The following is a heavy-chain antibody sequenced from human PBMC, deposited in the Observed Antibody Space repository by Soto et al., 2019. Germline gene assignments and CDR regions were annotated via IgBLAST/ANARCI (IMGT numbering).Heavy chain of an antibody. CDR1: GGSISSYY. Sequence: QVQLQESGPGLVKPSETLSLTCTVSGGSISSYYWSWIRQPPGKGLEWIGYIYYSGSTNYNPSLKSRVTISVDTSKNQFSLKLSSVTAADTAVYYCARDRGYSYGHAIYNWFDPWGQGTLVTVSS. V-gene: IGHV4-59*01. CDR3: ARDRGYSYGHAIYNWFDP. D-gene: IGHD5-18*01. CDR2: IYYSGST. J-gene: IGHJ5*02.